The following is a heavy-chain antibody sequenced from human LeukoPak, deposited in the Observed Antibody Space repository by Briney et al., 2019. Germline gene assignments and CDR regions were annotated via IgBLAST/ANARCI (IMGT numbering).Heavy chain of an antibody. CDR1: GFTFSSYS. J-gene: IGHJ4*02. Sequence: GGSLRLSCAASGFTFSSYSMNWVRQAPGKGLEWVSYISSSSSTIYYADSVKGRFTISRDNAKNSLYLQMNSLRAEDTAVYYCARGSVGHYWGQGTLVTVSS. CDR3: ARGSVGHY. V-gene: IGHV3-48*04. CDR2: ISSSSSTI.